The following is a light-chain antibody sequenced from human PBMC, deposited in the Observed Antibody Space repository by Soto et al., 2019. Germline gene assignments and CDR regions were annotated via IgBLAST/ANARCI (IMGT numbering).Light chain of an antibody. J-gene: IGLJ1*01. V-gene: IGLV1-40*01. Sequence: QSVLTQPPSVSGAPGQRVTISCTGSSSNIGAGHDVHWYQQLPGTAPKLLTYGNSNRPSGVPDRFSGSKSGTSASLAITGLQAEDEADYYCQSYDSSLSGYVFGTGTKLTVL. CDR3: QSYDSSLSGYV. CDR1: SSNIGAGHD. CDR2: GNS.